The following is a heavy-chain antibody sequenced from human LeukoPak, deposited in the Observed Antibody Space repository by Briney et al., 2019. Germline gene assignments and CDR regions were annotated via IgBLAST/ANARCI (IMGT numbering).Heavy chain of an antibody. V-gene: IGHV3-48*03. CDR1: GFTFSSYE. CDR2: ISSSGSTI. CDR3: ARVGTGDAFDI. Sequence: GGSLRLSCAASGFTFSSYEMTWVRQAPGKGLEWVSYISSSGSTIYYADSVKGRFTISRDNAKNSLYLQMNSLRAEDTAVYYCARVGTGDAFDIWGQGTMVTVSS. J-gene: IGHJ3*02. D-gene: IGHD1-1*01.